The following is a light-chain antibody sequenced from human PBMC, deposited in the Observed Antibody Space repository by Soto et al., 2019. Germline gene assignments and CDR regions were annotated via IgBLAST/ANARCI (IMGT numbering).Light chain of an antibody. Sequence: IQMSNSPSTLSASMRDRVTITFRARHGLNSLLAWYQQKPGRAPKLLIYDASTLESGVPSRFSGSGSGTEFTLTISSLYTDDFATYYCQQYNSYSLWRFGQGSMVDI. CDR3: QQYNSYSLWR. CDR1: HGLNSL. CDR2: DAS. J-gene: IGKJ1*01. V-gene: IGKV1-5*01.